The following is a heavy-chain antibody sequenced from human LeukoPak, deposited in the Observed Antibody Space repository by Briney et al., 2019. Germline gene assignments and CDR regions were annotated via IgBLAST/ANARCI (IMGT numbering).Heavy chain of an antibody. CDR1: GFTFSSYS. D-gene: IGHD3-10*01. CDR3: ARGSPGLTMVRGVINLADY. J-gene: IGHJ4*02. CDR2: ISSSSSYI. V-gene: IGHV3-21*01. Sequence: GGSLRLSCAASGFTFSSYSMNWVRQAPGKGLEWVSSISSSSSYIYYADSVKGRFTISRDNAKNSLYLQMNSLRAEDTAVYYCARGSPGLTMVRGVINLADYWGQGTLVTVSS.